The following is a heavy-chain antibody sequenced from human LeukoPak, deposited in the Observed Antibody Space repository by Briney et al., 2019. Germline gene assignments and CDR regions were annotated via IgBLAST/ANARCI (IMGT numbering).Heavy chain of an antibody. J-gene: IGHJ4*02. V-gene: IGHV4-39*01. CDR3: AGQTYYYGSGSYYYLRPPDF. Sequence: KTSETLSLTCTVSGGSISSSDYYWGWIRQPPGKGLEWIGSIYFSGTSYYNPSLKSRVTISVDTSKNQFSLRVSSVTAADTAVYYCAGQTYYYGSGSYYYLRPPDFWGQGTLVTVSS. D-gene: IGHD3-10*01. CDR2: IYFSGTS. CDR1: GGSISSSDYY.